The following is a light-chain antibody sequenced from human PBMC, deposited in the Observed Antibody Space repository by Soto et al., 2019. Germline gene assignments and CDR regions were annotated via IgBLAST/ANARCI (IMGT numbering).Light chain of an antibody. CDR2: NND. CDR1: MRDVGAYN. V-gene: IGLV1-44*01. CDR3: AAWDDSLHAVV. J-gene: IGLJ2*01. Sequence: QSVLTQPASVSGSAGQSITISCSGTMRDVGAYNLVSWYQQLPGTAPKLLISNNDQRPSGVPDRFSGSKSGTSASLAISGLQSDDESDYYCAAWDDSLHAVVFGGGTKLTVL.